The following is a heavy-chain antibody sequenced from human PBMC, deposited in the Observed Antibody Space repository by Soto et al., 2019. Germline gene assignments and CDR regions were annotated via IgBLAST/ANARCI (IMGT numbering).Heavy chain of an antibody. CDR1: GYTFTSYG. CDR2: MNPNSGNT. J-gene: IGHJ5*02. D-gene: IGHD3-22*01. V-gene: IGHV1-8*01. Sequence: ASVKVSCKASGYTFTSYGINWVRQATGQGLEWMGWMNPNSGNTGYAQKFQGRVTMTRNTSISTAYMELSSLRSEDTAVYYCAILNYDSSRYLRNYWFDHWGQGTLVTVSS. CDR3: AILNYDSSRYLRNYWFDH.